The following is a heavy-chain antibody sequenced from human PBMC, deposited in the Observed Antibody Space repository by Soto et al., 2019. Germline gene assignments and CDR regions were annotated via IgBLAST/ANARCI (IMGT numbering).Heavy chain of an antibody. CDR1: GGSISSGGYY. Sequence: QLQLQESGSGLVRPSQTLSLTCAVSGGSISSGGYYWNWIRQPPGKGLEWIGYIYHSGSTLYNPSLKSRVTISVAKSKNQFSLKLTSVTAADTAVYYCARDQLEGNWFDPWGQGTLVTVSS. CDR2: IYHSGST. V-gene: IGHV4-30-2*01. CDR3: ARDQLEGNWFDP. J-gene: IGHJ5*02. D-gene: IGHD1-1*01.